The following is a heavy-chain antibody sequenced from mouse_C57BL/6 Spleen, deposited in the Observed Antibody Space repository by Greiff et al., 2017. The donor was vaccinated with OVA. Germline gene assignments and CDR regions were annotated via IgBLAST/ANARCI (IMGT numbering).Heavy chain of an antibody. CDR1: GYSITSGYY. J-gene: IGHJ2*01. V-gene: IGHV3-6*01. CDR3: ASYGSSYNY. Sequence: EVKLQASGPGLVKPSQSLSLTCSVIGYSITSGYYWNWIRQFPGNKLEWMGYISYDGSNNYNPSLKNRISITRDTSKNQFFLKLNSLTTEDTATYYCASYGSSYNYWGQGTTRTVSS. D-gene: IGHD1-1*01. CDR2: ISYDGSN.